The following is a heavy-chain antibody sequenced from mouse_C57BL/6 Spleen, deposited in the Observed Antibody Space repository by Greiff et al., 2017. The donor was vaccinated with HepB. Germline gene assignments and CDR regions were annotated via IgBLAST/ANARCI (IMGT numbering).Heavy chain of an antibody. D-gene: IGHD1-1*01. CDR2: IYPGDGDT. CDR3: ARGDYGSSHWYFDV. CDR1: GYAFSRSW. J-gene: IGHJ1*03. Sequence: QVQLKQSGPELVKPGASVKISCKASGYAFSRSWMNWVKQRPGKGLEWIGRIYPGDGDTNYNGKFKGKATLTADKSSSTAYMQLSSLTSEDSAVYFCARGDYGSSHWYFDVWGTGTTVTVSS. V-gene: IGHV1-82*01.